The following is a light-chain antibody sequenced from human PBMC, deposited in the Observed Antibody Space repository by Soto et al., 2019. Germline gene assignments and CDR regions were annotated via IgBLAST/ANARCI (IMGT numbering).Light chain of an antibody. CDR2: ENN. CDR1: ASNIGRDP. J-gene: IGLJ1*01. V-gene: IGLV1-44*01. Sequence: QSVLTQPPSASVAPGQRVTSSCSGSASNIGRDPVNWYQQVPGTAPKLLIYENNHRPSGVPDRFSGSKSGTSASLVISGLQSEDEAEYFCAGWDGSLKGFVFGTGTKV. CDR3: AGWDGSLKGFV.